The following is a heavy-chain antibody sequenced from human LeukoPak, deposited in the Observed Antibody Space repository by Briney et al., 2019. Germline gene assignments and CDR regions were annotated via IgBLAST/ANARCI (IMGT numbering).Heavy chain of an antibody. J-gene: IGHJ4*02. CDR3: ARMVVGATPQLFDY. V-gene: IGHV4-59*01. CDR2: IYYSGST. Sequence: SETLSLTCTVSGGSIRSYYWSWIRQPPGKGLEWIGYIYYSGSTNYNPSLKSRVTISVDTSKNQFSLKLSSVTAADTAVYYCARMVVGATPQLFDYWGQGTLVTVSS. CDR1: GGSIRSYY. D-gene: IGHD1-26*01.